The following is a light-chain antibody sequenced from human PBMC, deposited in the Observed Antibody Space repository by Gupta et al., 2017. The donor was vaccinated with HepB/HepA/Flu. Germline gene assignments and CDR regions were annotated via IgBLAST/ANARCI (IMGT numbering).Light chain of an antibody. J-gene: IGLJ3*02. Sequence: SSELTQDPAVSVALGQSVTLTCQGESLRSYYACWYQQKSGQAPVIVLYNRNNRPSGIPDRFSGSNSSKTSSLTITGAQADDEADYYCSSRDSSGNRVMFGGGTKLTV. CDR3: SSRDSSGNRVM. V-gene: IGLV3-19*01. CDR1: SLRSYY. CDR2: NRN.